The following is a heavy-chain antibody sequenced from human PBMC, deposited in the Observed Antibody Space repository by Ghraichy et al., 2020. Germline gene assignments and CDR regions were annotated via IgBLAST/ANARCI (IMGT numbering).Heavy chain of an antibody. CDR2: IYYSGST. Sequence: SETLSLTCTVSGGSISSYYWSWIRQPPGKGLEWSGDIYYSGSTNYNPSLKSRVTISVDTSKNQFSLKLSSVTAADTAVYYCARGGGFYYGSGRRPIDYWGQGTLVTVSS. J-gene: IGHJ4*02. D-gene: IGHD3-10*01. V-gene: IGHV4-59*01. CDR1: GGSISSYY. CDR3: ARGGGFYYGSGRRPIDY.